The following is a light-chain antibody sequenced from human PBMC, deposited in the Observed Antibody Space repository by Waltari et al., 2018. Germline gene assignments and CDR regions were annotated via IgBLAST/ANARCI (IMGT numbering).Light chain of an antibody. CDR2: GAS. CDR3: QQYGSSPPLT. CDR1: QSVSSSY. J-gene: IGKJ4*01. V-gene: IGKV3-20*01. Sequence: EIVLTQSPGTLSLSPGERATLSCMASQSVSSSYLAWYQQKPGQAPRLLIYGASSRAACIPDRFSGSGSGTDFTRTISRLEPEDFAVYYCQQYGSSPPLTFGGGTKVEIK.